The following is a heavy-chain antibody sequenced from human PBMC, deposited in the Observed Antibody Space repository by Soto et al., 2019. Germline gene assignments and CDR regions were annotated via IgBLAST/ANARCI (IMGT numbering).Heavy chain of an antibody. V-gene: IGHV3-21*01. Sequence: VQVVESGGGLVKPGGSLRLSCAASGFSFSSYSMSWVRQAPGKGLEWVSSISATGTDIHYADSVKGRFTVSRDNARNSLDLQMNALRGDDTAVYYCARDGVAYTAYYYYMDVWGKGTTVSVSS. CDR2: ISATGTDI. CDR3: ARDGVAYTAYYYYMDV. J-gene: IGHJ6*03. D-gene: IGHD2-2*02. CDR1: GFSFSSYS.